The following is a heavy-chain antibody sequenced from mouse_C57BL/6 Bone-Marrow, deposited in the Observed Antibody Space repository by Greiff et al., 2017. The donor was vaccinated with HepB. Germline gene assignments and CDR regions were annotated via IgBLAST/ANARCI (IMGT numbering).Heavy chain of an antibody. CDR3: ARDYYGSSFFAY. Sequence: QVQLKQSGPELVKPGASVKISCKASGYAFSSSWMNWVKQRPGKGLEWIGRIYPGDGDTNYNGKFKGKATLTADKSSSTAYMQLSSLTSEDSAVYFCARDYYGSSFFAYWGQGTLVTVSA. V-gene: IGHV1-82*01. CDR1: GYAFSSSW. J-gene: IGHJ3*01. CDR2: IYPGDGDT. D-gene: IGHD1-1*01.